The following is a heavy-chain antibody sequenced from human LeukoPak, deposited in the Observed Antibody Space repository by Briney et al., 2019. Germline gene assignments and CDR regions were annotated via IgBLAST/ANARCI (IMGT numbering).Heavy chain of an antibody. D-gene: IGHD7-27*01. J-gene: IGHJ2*01. Sequence: PSETLSLTCTVSGGSISSYYWSWIRQPPGKGLEWIGYIYYSGSTNYNPSLKSRVTISVDTSRNQSSLKLTSVTAADTAVYYCARHRTGEGWYFDLWGRGTLVTVSS. CDR3: ARHRTGEGWYFDL. V-gene: IGHV4-59*08. CDR2: IYYSGST. CDR1: GGSISSYY.